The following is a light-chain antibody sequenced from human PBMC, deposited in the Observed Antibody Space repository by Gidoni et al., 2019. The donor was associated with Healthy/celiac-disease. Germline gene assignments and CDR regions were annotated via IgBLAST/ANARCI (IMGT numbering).Light chain of an antibody. J-gene: IGKJ4*01. V-gene: IGKV3-15*01. CDR2: GAS. CDR1: QSVSSN. CDR3: QQYNNWLT. Sequence: EIVMTQSPATLSVHPGERATLSCRASQSVSSNLAWYQQKPGQAPRLLIYGASTRATGIPARFSGSGSGTEFTLTISSLQSEDFAVYYCQQYNNWLTFGGGTKVEIK.